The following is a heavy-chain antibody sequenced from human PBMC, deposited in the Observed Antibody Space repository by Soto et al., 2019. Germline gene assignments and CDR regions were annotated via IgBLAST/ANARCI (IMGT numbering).Heavy chain of an antibody. J-gene: IGHJ5*02. V-gene: IGHV1-18*01. CDR2: ISAYNGNT. D-gene: IGHD5-12*01. Sequence: ASVKVSCKASGNTFASYGISWGRQAPGQGLEWMGWISAYNGNTNYAQKLQGRVTMTTDTSTSTAYMELRSLRSDDTAVYYCARDRGYRNWFDPWGQGTLVTVSS. CDR3: ARDRGYRNWFDP. CDR1: GNTFASYG.